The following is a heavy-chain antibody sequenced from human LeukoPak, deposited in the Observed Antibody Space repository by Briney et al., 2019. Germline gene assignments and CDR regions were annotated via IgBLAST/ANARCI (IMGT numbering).Heavy chain of an antibody. Sequence: GGSLRLSCVASGFTFSDQPMSWVRQAPGKGLEWVSKISGSGVSTYYADSVKGRFTISRDNSKNMLYLQMNSLRAEDTAVYYCAREDKGYYSASYNWFDPWGQGTLVTVSS. CDR1: GFTFSDQP. J-gene: IGHJ5*02. D-gene: IGHD3-22*01. CDR2: ISGSGVST. V-gene: IGHV3-23*01. CDR3: AREDKGYYSASYNWFDP.